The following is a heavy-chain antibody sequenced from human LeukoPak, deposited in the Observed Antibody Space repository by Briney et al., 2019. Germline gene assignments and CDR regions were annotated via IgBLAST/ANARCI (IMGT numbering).Heavy chain of an antibody. Sequence: PSETLSLTCTVSGDSISPYYWGWIRQPPGKGLEWVGDIYYVGITNYNPSLKSRVIISVDTSKNQFSLELTSVTAADTAVYYCARRRAEAGRELYYFDYWVEGILVSVCS. D-gene: IGHD6-19*01. CDR1: GDSISPYY. V-gene: IGHV4-59*08. J-gene: IGHJ4*02. CDR2: IYYVGIT. CDR3: ARRRAEAGRELYYFDY.